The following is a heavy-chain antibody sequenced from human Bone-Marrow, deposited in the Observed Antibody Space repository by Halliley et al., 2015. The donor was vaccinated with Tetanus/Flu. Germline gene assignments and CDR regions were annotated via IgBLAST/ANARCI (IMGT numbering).Heavy chain of an antibody. D-gene: IGHD3-3*01. CDR2: VFHTGRT. J-gene: IGHJ4*02. V-gene: IGHV4-59*09. CDR3: ARGRQYDDFPKDFDA. Sequence: IGYVFHTGRTNYSPSFNSRVTISVDTSRNQFSLKVRSVTAADTAVYYCARGRQYDDFPKDFDAWGQGTLVTVSS.